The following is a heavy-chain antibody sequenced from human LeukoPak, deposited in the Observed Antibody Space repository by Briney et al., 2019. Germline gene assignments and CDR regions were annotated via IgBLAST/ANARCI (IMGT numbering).Heavy chain of an antibody. V-gene: IGHV3-43*02. D-gene: IGHD4-23*01. CDR1: GFTFNRYA. CDR3: AKDHVYGGADD. J-gene: IGHJ4*02. Sequence: PEGSLRLSCAASGFTFNRYAMHWVRQAPGKGLEWVGLISGDGITTCYLDSVKGRFTISRDNSKNSLYLHMNSLRSEDTALYYCAKDHVYGGADDWGQGTLVTVSS. CDR2: ISGDGITT.